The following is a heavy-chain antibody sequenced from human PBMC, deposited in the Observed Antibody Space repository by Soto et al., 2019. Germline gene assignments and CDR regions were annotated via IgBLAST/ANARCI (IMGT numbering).Heavy chain of an antibody. D-gene: IGHD5-18*01. CDR3: ARDPDTVMAPGGSRVDY. J-gene: IGHJ4*02. CDR1: GFSFSSYS. CDR2: ISSVSTTI. Sequence: EVQLVESGGGLVQPGGSLRLTCAASGFSFSSYSMNWVRQVPGKGLEWVSYISSVSTTIHYADSVKGRFTISRDNAKDSLYLQMNSLRDEDTAVYYCARDPDTVMAPGGSRVDYWGQGTLVTVSS. V-gene: IGHV3-48*02.